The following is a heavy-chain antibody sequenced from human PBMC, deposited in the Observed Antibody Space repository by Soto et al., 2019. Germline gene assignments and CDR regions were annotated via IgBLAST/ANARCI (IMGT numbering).Heavy chain of an antibody. CDR2: ICHSGST. CDR1: GGSISSGGYS. V-gene: IGHV4-30-2*01. CDR3: ARVPGP. Sequence: QLQLQESGSGLVKPSQTLSLTCAVSGGSISSGGYSWSWTRQPPGKGLEWIGYICHSGSTYYNLSLDSRVTISVDRSKNQFSRKLGSVTAADSAVYYCARVPGPWGQGTLVTVSS. J-gene: IGHJ5*02.